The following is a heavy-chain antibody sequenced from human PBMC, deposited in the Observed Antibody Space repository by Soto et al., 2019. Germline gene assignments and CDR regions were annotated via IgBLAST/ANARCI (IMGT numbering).Heavy chain of an antibody. CDR1: GDSISNSRFY. Sequence: PSETLSLTCGVSGDSISNSRFYWAWLRQPPGEGLEWIGSIYHTGNAYYNPSLKSRVTISVDTSKNQFSLKVTSVTAADTALYYCARDYFDSSDYTTNWFDPWGQGTLVTVSS. V-gene: IGHV4-39*01. CDR2: IYHTGNA. J-gene: IGHJ5*02. D-gene: IGHD3-22*01. CDR3: ARDYFDSSDYTTNWFDP.